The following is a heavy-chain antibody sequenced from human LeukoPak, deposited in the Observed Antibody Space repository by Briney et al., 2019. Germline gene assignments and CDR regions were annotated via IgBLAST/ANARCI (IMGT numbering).Heavy chain of an antibody. Sequence: GGSLRLSCAVSGFTFSGFWMSWSRQAPGRGLEWVASINSDGSEGYYADVVKGRFTISRDNAKNSLYLQINSLRAEDTAVYCCAKDLRPDGINDFDHWGQGTLVTVSS. CDR1: GFTFSGFW. V-gene: IGHV3-7*03. CDR2: INSDGSEG. CDR3: AKDLRPDGINDFDH. J-gene: IGHJ4*02. D-gene: IGHD1-1*01.